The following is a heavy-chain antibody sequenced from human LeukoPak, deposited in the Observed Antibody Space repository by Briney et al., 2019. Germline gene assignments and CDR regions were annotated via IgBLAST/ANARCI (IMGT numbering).Heavy chain of an antibody. CDR3: ATEPGYCSGGRCYGGWFDP. D-gene: IGHD2-15*01. J-gene: IGHJ5*02. CDR2: INHSGST. Sequence: PPETLSLTCAVYGGSFSGYYWSWIRQPPGKGLEWIGEINHSGSTDYNPSLKSRVTISVDTSKNQFSLKLSSVTAADTAVYYCATEPGYCSGGRCYGGWFDPWGQGTLVTVSS. CDR1: GGSFSGYY. V-gene: IGHV4-34*01.